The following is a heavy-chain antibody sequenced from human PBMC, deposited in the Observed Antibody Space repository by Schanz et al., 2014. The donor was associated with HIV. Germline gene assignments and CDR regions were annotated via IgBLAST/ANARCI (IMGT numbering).Heavy chain of an antibody. CDR2: INPNSGGT. CDR3: ARGQDWPGPRLDH. D-gene: IGHD3-9*01. J-gene: IGHJ5*02. V-gene: IGHV1-2*02. CDR1: GYTFTGYY. Sequence: QVQLVQSGAEVKKPGASVKVSCKASGYTFTGYYMHWVRQAPGQGLEWMGWINPNSGGTNYAQKFQGRVPMPRDTSISTAYLELRSLRSDDTAVYYCARGQDWPGPRLDHWGHGTLVLVSS.